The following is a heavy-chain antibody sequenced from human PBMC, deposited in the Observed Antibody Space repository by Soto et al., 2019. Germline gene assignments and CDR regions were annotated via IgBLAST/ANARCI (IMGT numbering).Heavy chain of an antibody. J-gene: IGHJ6*02. CDR3: ARVWWELFPLSWSRNYYYYGMDV. CDR2: ISYDGSNK. Sequence: QVQLVESGGGVVQPGRSLRLSCAASGFTFSSYAMHWVRQAPGKGLEWVAVISYDGSNKYYADSVKGRFTISRDNSKNTLYLQMNSLRAEDTAVYYCARVWWELFPLSWSRNYYYYGMDVWGQGTTVTVSS. V-gene: IGHV3-30-3*01. D-gene: IGHD1-26*01. CDR1: GFTFSSYA.